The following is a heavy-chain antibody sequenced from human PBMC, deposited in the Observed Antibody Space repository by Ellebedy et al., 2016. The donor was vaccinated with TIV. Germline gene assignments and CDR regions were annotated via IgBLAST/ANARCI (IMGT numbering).Heavy chain of an antibody. Sequence: GGSLRLSCAASGFTFSSYWMSWVRQAPGKGLEWVATITQDGSEKYYVDSVKGRFTISRDNAKNSLYLQMNSLRAEDTAVYYCAGRADNWNDGSLFDYWGQGTLVTVSS. CDR3: AGRADNWNDGSLFDY. CDR1: GFTFSSYW. J-gene: IGHJ4*02. D-gene: IGHD1-1*01. CDR2: ITQDGSEK. V-gene: IGHV3-7*03.